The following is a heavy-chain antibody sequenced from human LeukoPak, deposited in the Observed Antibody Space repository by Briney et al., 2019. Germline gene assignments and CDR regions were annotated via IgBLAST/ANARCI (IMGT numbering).Heavy chain of an antibody. V-gene: IGHV1-2*02. CDR3: ARDYYDSSGFGAFDI. CDR1: GYTFAGYY. J-gene: IGHJ3*02. D-gene: IGHD3-22*01. Sequence: ASVKVSCKASGYTFAGYYMHWVRQAPEQRLEWMGWINPNSGGTNYAQKFKGKVTMTRDTSISTAYMELSRLRSDDTAVYYCARDYYDSSGFGAFDIWGQGTMVTVSS. CDR2: INPNSGGT.